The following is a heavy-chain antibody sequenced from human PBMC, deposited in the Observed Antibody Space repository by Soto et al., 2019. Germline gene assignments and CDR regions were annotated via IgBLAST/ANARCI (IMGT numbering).Heavy chain of an antibody. Sequence: QVQLQESGPGLVKPSQTLSLTCTVSGGSISSGGYYWSWIRQHPGKGLEWIGYIYYSGSTYYNPSLKSRVTISVDPSNNPFSLKLSSVTAADTAVYYCARDFCSGGSCYGDWGQGTLVTVSS. CDR3: ARDFCSGGSCYGD. CDR2: IYYSGST. CDR1: GGSISSGGYY. D-gene: IGHD2-15*01. V-gene: IGHV4-31*03. J-gene: IGHJ4*02.